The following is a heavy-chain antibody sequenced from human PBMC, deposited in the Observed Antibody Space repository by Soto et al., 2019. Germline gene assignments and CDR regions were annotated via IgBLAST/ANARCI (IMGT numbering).Heavy chain of an antibody. CDR1: GYTFTSYA. Sequence: GASVKVSCKASGYTFTSYAMHWVRQAPGQRLEWMGWINAGNGNTKYSQKFQGRVTITRDTSASTAYMELSSLRSEDTAVYYCARGPPRYGDYQFDPWGQGALVTVSS. D-gene: IGHD4-17*01. V-gene: IGHV1-3*01. CDR3: ARGPPRYGDYQFDP. J-gene: IGHJ5*02. CDR2: INAGNGNT.